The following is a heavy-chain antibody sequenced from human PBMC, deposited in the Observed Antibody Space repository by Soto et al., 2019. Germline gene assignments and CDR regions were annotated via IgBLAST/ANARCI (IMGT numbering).Heavy chain of an antibody. Sequence: QVQLVQSGAEVKKPGSSVKVSCKASGGTFSSYAISWVRQAPGQGLEWMGGIIPIFAKTHYAQRLQSRVTITADESTSTGYMELSSLRSEDTAVYYCARPRGDTAMFTPYYYYGMDVWGQGTTVTVSS. D-gene: IGHD5-18*01. V-gene: IGHV1-69*01. J-gene: IGHJ6*02. CDR3: ARPRGDTAMFTPYYYYGMDV. CDR2: IIPIFAKT. CDR1: GGTFSSYA.